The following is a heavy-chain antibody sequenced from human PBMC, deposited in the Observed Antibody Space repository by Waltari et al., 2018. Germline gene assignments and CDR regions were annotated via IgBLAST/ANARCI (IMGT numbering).Heavy chain of an antibody. CDR3: AREFYYSDAFTGV. CDR2: RNPDSGNT. V-gene: IGHV1-8*01. J-gene: IGHJ4*02. Sequence: VQLVQSGAEVKKPGASVKVSCKASGYSFTSFDIYWVRQAAGQGLEWMGWRNPDSGNTGYAEKCQGRVTMTRDTSISTAYMELSSLRSEDTAVYYCAREFYYSDAFTGVWGQGTLVTVSS. CDR1: GYSFTSFD. D-gene: IGHD4-17*01.